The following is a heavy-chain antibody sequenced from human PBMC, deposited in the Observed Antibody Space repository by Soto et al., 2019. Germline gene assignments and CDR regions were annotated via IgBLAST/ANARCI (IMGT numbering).Heavy chain of an antibody. J-gene: IGHJ5*02. V-gene: IGHV5-10-1*01. D-gene: IGHD2-15*01. CDR1: GYSFTSYW. CDR3: ARHRGSCYAGCFPGNCFDP. Sequence: EVQLVQSGAEVKKPGESLRISCKGSGYSFTSYWISWVRQMPGKGLEWMGRIDPSDSYTNYSPSFQGHVTISADKSISTAYLQWSSLKASDTAMYYCARHRGSCYAGCFPGNCFDPWGEGTLVTVSS. CDR2: IDPSDSYT.